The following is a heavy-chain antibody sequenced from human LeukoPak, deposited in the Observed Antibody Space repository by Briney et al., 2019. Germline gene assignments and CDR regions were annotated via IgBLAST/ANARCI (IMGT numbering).Heavy chain of an antibody. CDR1: GFTFSGSA. Sequence: PGGSLRLSCAASGFTFSGSAMHWVRQASGKGLEWVGRIRSKANSYATAYAASVKGRFTISRDDSKNTAYLQMNSLKTEDTAVYYCTRSGYSYGRVMKAFDIWGQGTMVTVSS. J-gene: IGHJ3*02. CDR3: TRSGYSYGRVMKAFDI. D-gene: IGHD5-18*01. V-gene: IGHV3-73*01. CDR2: IRSKANSYAT.